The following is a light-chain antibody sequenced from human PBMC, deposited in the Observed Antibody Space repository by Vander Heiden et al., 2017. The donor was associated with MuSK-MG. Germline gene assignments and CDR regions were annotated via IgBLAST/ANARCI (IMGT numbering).Light chain of an antibody. CDR2: GAS. CDR1: QSVSSN. J-gene: IGKJ1*01. CDR3: QQYNYWPPWT. V-gene: IGKV3-15*01. Sequence: EIFLTQSPSTLSLSPGERATLSCRASQSVSSNLAWYQQKPGQAPRLLIYGASTRATGIPARFSGSGSGTEFTLTISSLQSEDLAVYYCQQYNYWPPWTFGQGTKVEIK.